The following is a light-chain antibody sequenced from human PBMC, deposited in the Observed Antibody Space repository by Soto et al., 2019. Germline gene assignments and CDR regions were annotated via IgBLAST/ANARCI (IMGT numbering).Light chain of an antibody. J-gene: IGKJ4*01. Sequence: IQLTQSPSSLYASVGDRVTITCLASQSISSYLNWYQQKPGKAPKLLIYTASTLQSGVPSRFSGSGSGTEFTLTIASLQPEDFAAYYCQQLYSYPLTFGGGTKVDIK. CDR1: QSISSY. V-gene: IGKV1-9*01. CDR2: TAS. CDR3: QQLYSYPLT.